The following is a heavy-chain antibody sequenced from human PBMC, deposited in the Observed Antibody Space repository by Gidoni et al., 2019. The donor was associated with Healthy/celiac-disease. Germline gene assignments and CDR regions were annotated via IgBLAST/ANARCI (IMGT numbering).Heavy chain of an antibody. J-gene: IGHJ6*02. Sequence: QVQLVESGGGVVQPGRSLRLSCAASGFTFSSYGMHWVRQAPGKGLEWVAVIWYDGSNKYYADSVKGRFTISRDNSKNTLYLQMNSLRAEDTAVYYCARDDVLRFLEWHGMDVWGQGTTVTVSS. CDR1: GFTFSSYG. CDR2: IWYDGSNK. CDR3: ARDDVLRFLEWHGMDV. V-gene: IGHV3-33*01. D-gene: IGHD3-3*01.